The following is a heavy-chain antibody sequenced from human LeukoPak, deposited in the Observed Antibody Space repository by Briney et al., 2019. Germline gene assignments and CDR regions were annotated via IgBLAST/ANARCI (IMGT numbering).Heavy chain of an antibody. D-gene: IGHD3-10*01. CDR3: ARGLLWFGGSPRPYFDY. CDR2: IKQDGSEK. V-gene: IGHV3-7*03. Sequence: RPGGSLRLSCAASGFTFSSYWMSWVRQAPGKGLEWVANIKQDGSEKYYVDSVKGRFTISRDNAKNSLYLQMNSLRAEDTAVYYCARGLLWFGGSPRPYFDYWGQGTLVTVSS. J-gene: IGHJ4*02. CDR1: GFTFSSYW.